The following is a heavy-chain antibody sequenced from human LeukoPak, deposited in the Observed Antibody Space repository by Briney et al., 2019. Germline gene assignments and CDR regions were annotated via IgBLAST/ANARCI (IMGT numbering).Heavy chain of an antibody. J-gene: IGHJ6*02. CDR3: AREWVSGYYYGMDV. Sequence: ASVKVSCKVSGYTLTSYYMHWVRQAPGQGLEWMGIINPSGGSTSSAQKFQGRVTMTRDTSTSTVYMELSSLRSEDTAVYYCAREWVSGYYYGMDVWGQGTTVIVSS. CDR2: INPSGGST. CDR1: GYTLTSYY. D-gene: IGHD1-26*01. V-gene: IGHV1-46*01.